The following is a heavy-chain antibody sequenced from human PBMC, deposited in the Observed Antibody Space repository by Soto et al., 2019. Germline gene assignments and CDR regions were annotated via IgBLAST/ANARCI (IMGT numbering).Heavy chain of an antibody. V-gene: IGHV3-23*01. Sequence: EVQLLESGGGLAQPGGSLRLSCAASGFTFSDSALSWVRQGTGKGLEWVSSVTVSGDTSYYADSVEGRFTICRDNSKNTLYLQMNSLRADDTAVYYCAKHGCSYPACYPYYYYVDVWGEGATVTVSS. CDR2: VTVSGDTS. J-gene: IGHJ6*03. CDR3: AKHGCSYPACYPYYYYVDV. D-gene: IGHD2-15*01. CDR1: GFTFSDSA.